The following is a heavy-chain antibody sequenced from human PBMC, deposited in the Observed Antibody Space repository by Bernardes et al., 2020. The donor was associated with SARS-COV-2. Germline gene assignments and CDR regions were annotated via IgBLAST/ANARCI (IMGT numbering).Heavy chain of an antibody. CDR3: ARITHYYDSSGYYLVEAFDI. V-gene: IGHV2-70*11. CDR2: IDWDDDK. D-gene: IGHD3-22*01. CDR1: GFSLSPSGMC. J-gene: IGHJ3*02. Sequence: SGPTLLKPPQTLTLTCTFSGFSLSPSGMCVSWIRQPPGKALEWLARIDWDDDKYYSTSLKTRLTIPKDTSKNQVVLTMTNMDPVDTATYYCARITHYYDSSGYYLVEAFDIWGQGTMVTVSS.